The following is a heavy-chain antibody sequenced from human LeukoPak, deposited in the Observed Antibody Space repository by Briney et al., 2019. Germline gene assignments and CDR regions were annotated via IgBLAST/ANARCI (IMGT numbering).Heavy chain of an antibody. D-gene: IGHD5-18*01. CDR1: GYTFTSYG. CDR3: ARVGSGYSYGYSDY. CDR2: ISAYNGNT. V-gene: IGHV1-18*01. Sequence: ASVKVACKASGYTFTSYGISWVRQAPGQGFDWTGWISAYNGNTNYAQKLHSRATMTTDTSTSTAYIELRSLTSDDTAVYYCARVGSGYSYGYSDYWGQGTLVTVSS. J-gene: IGHJ4*02.